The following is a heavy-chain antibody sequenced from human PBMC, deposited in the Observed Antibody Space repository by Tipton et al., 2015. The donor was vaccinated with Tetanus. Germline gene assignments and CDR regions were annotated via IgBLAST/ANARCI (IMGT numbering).Heavy chain of an antibody. V-gene: IGHV3-21*01. CDR2: ISSTSAYI. CDR1: GFTFGHHA. CDR3: ASGSSLDY. Sequence: SLRLSCVGSGFTFGHHALHWVRQAPGKGLEWVSSISSTSAYIYYADSLKGRFTISRDNAKNSIYLQMNSLRVEDTGVYFCASGSSLDYWGQGSLVTVSS. J-gene: IGHJ4*02. D-gene: IGHD6-6*01.